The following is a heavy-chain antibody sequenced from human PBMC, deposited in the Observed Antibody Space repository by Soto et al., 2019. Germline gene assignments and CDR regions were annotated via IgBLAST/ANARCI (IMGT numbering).Heavy chain of an antibody. V-gene: IGHV3-74*01. CDR2: TNDEGSIT. Sequence: PGVSRRVSCAASGFPFSSSWMHGVRPATGMGAAWVSRTNDEGSITSYADSVKGRFALSRDNAKNTPYLQLTSLRAEDTAVYYCARAIVYYGLAVWGQPTPVTVYS. CDR1: GFPFSSSW. D-gene: IGHD3-22*01. J-gene: IGHJ6*02. CDR3: ARAIVYYGLAV.